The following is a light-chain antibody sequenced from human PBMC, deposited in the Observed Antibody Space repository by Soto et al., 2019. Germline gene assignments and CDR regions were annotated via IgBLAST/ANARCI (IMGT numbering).Light chain of an antibody. CDR2: AAS. CDR1: PSIGTY. CDR3: QQSYSIPIT. J-gene: IGKJ5*01. Sequence: DIQMTQSPSSLSASVEDRVTITCRASPSIGTYLNWYQHKLGKAPKLLIYAASSLQGGVPSRFTGSGSGTDFTLTINSLQPEDFATYFCQQSYSIPITFGQGTRLEIK. V-gene: IGKV1-39*01.